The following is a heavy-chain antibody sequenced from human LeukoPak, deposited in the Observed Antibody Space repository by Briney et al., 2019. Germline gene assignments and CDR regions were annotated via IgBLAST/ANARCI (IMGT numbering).Heavy chain of an antibody. CDR1: GGTFSSYA. J-gene: IGHJ6*03. CDR3: RLWFGEGYYYMDV. CDR2: IIPIFGTA. D-gene: IGHD3-10*01. V-gene: IGHV1-69*05. Sequence: SVKVSCKASGGTFSSYAISWVRQAPGQGLEWMGGIIPIFGTANYAQKFQGRVTITTDESTSTAYMELSSLRSEDTAVYYCRLWFGEGYYYMDVWGKGTTVTVSS.